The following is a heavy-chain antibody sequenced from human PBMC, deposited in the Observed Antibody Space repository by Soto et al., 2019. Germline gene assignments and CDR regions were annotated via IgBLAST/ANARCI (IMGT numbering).Heavy chain of an antibody. J-gene: IGHJ6*02. CDR1: GYTFSSYA. V-gene: IGHV1-69*01. D-gene: IGHD2-2*01. CDR2: IIPIFGTA. CDR3: ARPAAIPHYYYGMDV. Sequence: QVQLVQSGAEVKKPGASVKVSCKASGYTFSSYAISWVRQAPGQGLEWMGGIIPIFGTANYAQKFQGRVTITADESTSTAYMELSSLRSEDTAVYYCARPAAIPHYYYGMDVWGQGTTVTVSS.